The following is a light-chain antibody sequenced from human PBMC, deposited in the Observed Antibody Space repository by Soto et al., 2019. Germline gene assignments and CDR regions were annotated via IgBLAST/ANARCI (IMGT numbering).Light chain of an antibody. CDR2: GAS. J-gene: IGKJ4*01. Sequence: IGLTQSPGTLSLSPGERATLSCRASQSVTSSYLAWYQQQPGQAPRLLIYGASSRATGIPDRFSGSGSGTDFTLTISRLEPEDFAVYYCQQYETSPLTFGGGTKVDIK. CDR3: QQYETSPLT. CDR1: QSVTSSY. V-gene: IGKV3-20*01.